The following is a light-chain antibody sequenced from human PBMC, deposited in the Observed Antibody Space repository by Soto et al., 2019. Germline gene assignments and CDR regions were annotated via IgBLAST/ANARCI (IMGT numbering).Light chain of an antibody. CDR3: NSYSSSTSLPYV. Sequence: QSALTQPPSASGSPGQSVTISCAGSISDVGGYNHVSWYQQHPGKAPKLLIFEVSSRPSGVSNRFSGSKSGNTASLTISALQAEDEADYFCNSYSSSTSLPYVFGTGTKVTVL. CDR1: ISDVGGYNH. CDR2: EVS. V-gene: IGLV2-14*01. J-gene: IGLJ1*01.